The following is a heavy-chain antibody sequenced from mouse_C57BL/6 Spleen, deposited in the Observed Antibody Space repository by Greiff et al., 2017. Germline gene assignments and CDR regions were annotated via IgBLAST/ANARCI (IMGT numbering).Heavy chain of an antibody. CDR2: LDPSDSYT. V-gene: IGHV1-50*01. D-gene: IGHD1-1*01. J-gene: IGHJ4*01. CDR3: ARGGVTTVVADY. Sequence: QVQLQQPGAELVKPGASVKLSCKASGYTFTSYWMQWVKQRPGQGLEWIGELDPSDSYTNYNQKFKGKATLTVDTSSSTAYMQLSSLTTEDSAVYYCARGGVTTVVADYWGQGTSVTVSS. CDR1: GYTFTSYW.